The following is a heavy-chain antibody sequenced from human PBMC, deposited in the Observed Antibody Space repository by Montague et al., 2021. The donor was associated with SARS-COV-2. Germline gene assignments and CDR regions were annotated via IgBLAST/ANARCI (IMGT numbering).Heavy chain of an antibody. CDR3: ARWGEYYDSPYYYYAMDV. D-gene: IGHD3-3*01. J-gene: IGHJ6*02. V-gene: IGHV4-59*12. CDR1: GGSISPYY. Sequence: SETQSLTYTVSGGSISPYYWGWIRQSPGKGLECIGYTSYSGSTDYNPSLKSRVTISIDTSKNQFSLKLSSVTAADTAVYYCARWGEYYDSPYYYYAMDVWGQGTTVTVSS. CDR2: TSYSGST.